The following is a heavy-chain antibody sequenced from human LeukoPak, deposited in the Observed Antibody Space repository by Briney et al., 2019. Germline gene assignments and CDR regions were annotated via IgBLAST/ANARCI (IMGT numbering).Heavy chain of an antibody. J-gene: IGHJ4*02. CDR1: GFTFSSYA. CDR2: ISGSGGST. D-gene: IGHD2-21*01. Sequence: GGSLRLSCAASGFTFSSYAMSWVRQAPGKGLEWVSAISGSGGSTYYADSVKGRFTISRDNSKNTLYLQMNSLRAEDTAVYYCAKDLWLEEGLLLYDYWGQGTLVTVSS. V-gene: IGHV3-23*01. CDR3: AKDLWLEEGLLLYDY.